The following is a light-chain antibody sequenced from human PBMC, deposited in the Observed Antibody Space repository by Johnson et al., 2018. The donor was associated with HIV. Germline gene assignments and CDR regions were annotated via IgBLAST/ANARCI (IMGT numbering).Light chain of an antibody. J-gene: IGLJ1*01. V-gene: IGLV1-51*01. CDR3: GTWDSSLSAGV. Sequence: QSALTQPPSVSAAPGQKVTISCSGSSSNIGNNYVSWYQQLPGTAPKLLIYDNNKRPSGIPDRFSGSKSGTSATLGITGLQTGDEADYYCGTWDSSLSAGVFGTGTNVTVL. CDR2: DNN. CDR1: SSNIGNNY.